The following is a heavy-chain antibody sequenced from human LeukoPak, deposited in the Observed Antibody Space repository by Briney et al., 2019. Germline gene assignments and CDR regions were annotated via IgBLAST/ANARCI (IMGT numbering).Heavy chain of an antibody. CDR3: AREWELLRKYLYH. D-gene: IGHD1-26*01. J-gene: IGHJ1*01. CDR1: GYTFTVYY. CDR2: INPNSGGT. Sequence: ASVTVSSKASGYTFTVYYLHWVRQAPGQGLDWMGWINPNSGGTTYAQNFKGRVTMTWDTSISTAYMELSRLRSDDTAVYYCAREWELLRKYLYHWGQGTLVTVSS. V-gene: IGHV1-2*02.